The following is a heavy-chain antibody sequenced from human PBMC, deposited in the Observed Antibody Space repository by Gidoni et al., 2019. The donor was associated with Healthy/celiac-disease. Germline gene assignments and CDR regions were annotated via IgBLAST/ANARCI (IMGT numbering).Heavy chain of an antibody. CDR3: AKDRDIVVVPAAIGAAFDI. Sequence: QVQLVESGGGVVQPGRSLSLSCAASGFTFSSYGMHWVRQAPGKGLEWVAVISYDGSNKYYADSVKGRFTISRDNSKNTLYLQMNSLRAEDTAVYYCAKDRDIVVVPAAIGAAFDIWGQGTMVTVSS. J-gene: IGHJ3*02. D-gene: IGHD2-2*02. CDR1: GFTFSSYG. V-gene: IGHV3-30*18. CDR2: ISYDGSNK.